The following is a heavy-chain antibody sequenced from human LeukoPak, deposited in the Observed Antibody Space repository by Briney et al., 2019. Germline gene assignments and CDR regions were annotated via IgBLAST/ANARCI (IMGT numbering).Heavy chain of an antibody. Sequence: PGRSLRLSCAGSGFSFVDYAMYWVRQAPGKGLEWVSGINWDSGTIAYADSVKGRFTISRDNAKNSLYLQMNSLRAEDTALYYCAKGAIPKYYYYYMDVWGKGTTVTVSS. CDR1: GFSFVDYA. J-gene: IGHJ6*03. CDR3: AKGAIPKYYYYYMDV. CDR2: INWDSGTI. D-gene: IGHD2-2*02. V-gene: IGHV3-9*01.